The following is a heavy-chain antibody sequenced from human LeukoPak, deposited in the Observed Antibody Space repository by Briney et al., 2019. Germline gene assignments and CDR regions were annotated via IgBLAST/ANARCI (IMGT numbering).Heavy chain of an antibody. J-gene: IGHJ4*02. Sequence: GRSLRLSCAASGFTFSSYGMHWVSQAPGKGLDWVAFTSYDGTKNYYADSVKGRFTISRDNSKNTLFLQMNSLRPEDTAVYYCARLGEDSYGYQTDFDYWGQGTLVTVSS. D-gene: IGHD5-18*01. CDR1: GFTFSSYG. CDR3: ARLGEDSYGYQTDFDY. CDR2: TSYDGTKN. V-gene: IGHV3-30*03.